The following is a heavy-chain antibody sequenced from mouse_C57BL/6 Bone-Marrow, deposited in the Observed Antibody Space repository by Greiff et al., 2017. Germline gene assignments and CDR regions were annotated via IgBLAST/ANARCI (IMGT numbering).Heavy chain of an antibody. V-gene: IGHV1-19*01. CDR3: ARGLRFWFAY. J-gene: IGHJ3*01. D-gene: IGHD1-1*01. Sequence: LVKPGASVKMSCKASGYTFTDYYMNWVKQSHGKSIEWIGVINPYNGGTSYNQKFKGKATFTVDKSSSTAYMELNSLTSEDSAVYYCARGLRFWFAYWGQGTLVTVSA. CDR1: GYTFTDYY. CDR2: INPYNGGT.